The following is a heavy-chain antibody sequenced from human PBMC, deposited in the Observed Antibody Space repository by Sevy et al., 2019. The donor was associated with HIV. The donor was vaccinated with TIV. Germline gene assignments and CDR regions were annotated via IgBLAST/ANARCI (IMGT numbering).Heavy chain of an antibody. D-gene: IGHD6-13*01. V-gene: IGHV1-8*01. Sequence: ASVKVSCKASGYTFTSYDINWVRQATGQGLEWMGWMNPNSGNTGYAQKFQGRVTMTRNTSISTAYMELSSLRSEDTAVYYCARGNSVYSSSSYGAPKYYFDYWGQRTLVTDSS. CDR2: MNPNSGNT. CDR1: GYTFTSYD. CDR3: ARGNSVYSSSSYGAPKYYFDY. J-gene: IGHJ4*02.